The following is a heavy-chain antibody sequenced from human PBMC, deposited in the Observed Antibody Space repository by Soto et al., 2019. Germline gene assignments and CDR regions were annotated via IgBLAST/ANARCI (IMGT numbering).Heavy chain of an antibody. CDR1: GFTFSSYS. Sequence: PGGSLRLSCAASGFTFSSYSMNWVRQAPGKGLEWVSSISSSSSYIYYADSVKGRFTISRDNAKNSLYLQMNSLRAEDTAVYYCARSGRPGAVAGNYFDYWGQGTLVTVSS. V-gene: IGHV3-21*01. J-gene: IGHJ4*02. D-gene: IGHD6-19*01. CDR2: ISSSSSYI. CDR3: ARSGRPGAVAGNYFDY.